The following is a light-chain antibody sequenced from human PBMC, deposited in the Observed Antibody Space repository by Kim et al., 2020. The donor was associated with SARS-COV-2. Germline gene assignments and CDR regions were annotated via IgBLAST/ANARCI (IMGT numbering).Light chain of an antibody. J-gene: IGKJ5*01. V-gene: IGKV3-20*01. Sequence: EIVLTQSPGTLSSSPGETATFSCRASESVDSSKLAWYQQKPGQAPRLRIFGASSRATGIADRFSGSGSGTDFTLTISRLEPEDFAVYYCQQFGGSPPITFGQGTRLEIK. CDR1: ESVDSSK. CDR2: GAS. CDR3: QQFGGSPPIT.